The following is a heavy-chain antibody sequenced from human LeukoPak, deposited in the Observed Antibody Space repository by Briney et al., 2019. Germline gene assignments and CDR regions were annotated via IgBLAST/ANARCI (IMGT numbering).Heavy chain of an antibody. D-gene: IGHD5-18*01. CDR2: ISYDENIK. Sequence: GRSLRLSCAASGFTFSSYAMHWVRQAPGKGLEWVAAISYDENIKNYADSVKGRFTISRDNAKNSLYLQMNSLRAEDTAVYYCARGVIRGYSYGHYYYYTDVWGKGTTVTVSS. CDR1: GFTFSSYA. V-gene: IGHV3-30*04. CDR3: ARGVIRGYSYGHYYYYTDV. J-gene: IGHJ6*03.